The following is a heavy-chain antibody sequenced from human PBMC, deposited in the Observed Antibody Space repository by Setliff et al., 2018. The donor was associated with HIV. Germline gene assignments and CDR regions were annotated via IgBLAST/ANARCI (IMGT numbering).Heavy chain of an antibody. CDR1: GGSFSGYY. Sequence: SETLSLTCAVYGGSFSGYYWSWIRQPPGKGLEWIGEINLSRSTDYNPSLKSRVTISVDTSKNQFSLKLRSVTAADTAVYFCARDPSGWYRGNYFDYWGQGTLVTVSS. J-gene: IGHJ4*02. CDR2: INLSRST. V-gene: IGHV4-34*01. D-gene: IGHD6-19*01. CDR3: ARDPSGWYRGNYFDY.